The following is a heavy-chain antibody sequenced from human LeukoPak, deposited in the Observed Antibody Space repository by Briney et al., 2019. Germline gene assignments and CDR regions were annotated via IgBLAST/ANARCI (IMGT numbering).Heavy chain of an antibody. V-gene: IGHV3-74*01. J-gene: IGHJ6*02. CDR2: INSDGSTT. Sequence: GGSLRLSCAASGFTFSSFWMHWVRQAPGKGLVWVSRINSDGSTTTYADSVKGRFTISRDNAKNTLYLQMNGRRAEETAVYYCARGIYGMVVWGQGTTVTVSS. CDR1: GFTFSSFW. CDR3: ARGIYGMVV.